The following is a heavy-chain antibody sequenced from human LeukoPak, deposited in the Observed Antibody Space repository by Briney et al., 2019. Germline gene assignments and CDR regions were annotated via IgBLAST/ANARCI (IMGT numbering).Heavy chain of an antibody. CDR1: GFTFSSYS. CDR2: ISSSSSTI. D-gene: IGHD3-3*01. V-gene: IGHV3-48*01. J-gene: IGHJ4*02. Sequence: GGSLRPSCAASGFTFSSYSMNWVRQAPGKGLEWVSYISSSSSTIYYADSVKGRFTISRDNAKNSLYLQMNSLRAEDTAVYYCAIPPLGRITIFGMVSDFDYWGQGTLVTVSS. CDR3: AIPPLGRITIFGMVSDFDY.